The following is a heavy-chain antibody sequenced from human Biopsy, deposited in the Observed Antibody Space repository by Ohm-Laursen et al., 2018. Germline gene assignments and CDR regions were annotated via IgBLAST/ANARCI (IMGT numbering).Heavy chain of an antibody. D-gene: IGHD6-19*01. J-gene: IGHJ4*02. V-gene: IGHV4-38-2*01. Sequence: GTLSLTCAASGYSISSDYRWGWIRQAPGKTLEWLGKIFKDGNTHYNPSLRSRLIISIDTSKNQFSLMMTSVSGADTAVYFCARVGSGWAPFDKWGPGTLVTVSS. CDR1: GYSISSDYR. CDR2: IFKDGNT. CDR3: ARVGSGWAPFDK.